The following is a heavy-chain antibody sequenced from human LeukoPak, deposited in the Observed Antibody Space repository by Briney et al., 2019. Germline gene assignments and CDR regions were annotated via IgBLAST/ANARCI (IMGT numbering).Heavy chain of an antibody. V-gene: IGHV4-39*07. Sequence: SETLSLTCTVSGGSNSSSSYYWGWIRQPPGKGLEWIGSIYYSGSTYYNPSLKSRVTISVDTSKNQFSLKLSSVTAADTAVYYCARERQQLGLDYWGQGTLVTVSS. J-gene: IGHJ4*02. CDR2: IYYSGST. CDR3: ARERQQLGLDY. D-gene: IGHD6-13*01. CDR1: GGSNSSSSYY.